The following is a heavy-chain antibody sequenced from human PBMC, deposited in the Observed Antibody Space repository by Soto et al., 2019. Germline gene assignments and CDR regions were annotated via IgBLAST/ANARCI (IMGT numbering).Heavy chain of an antibody. J-gene: IGHJ6*02. CDR1: GFTFDDYA. CDR3: AKDLVRGVTIGRVMDF. D-gene: IGHD3-10*01. CDR2: ISWNSGSP. V-gene: IGHV3-9*01. Sequence: EVQLVESGGGLVQPGRSLRLSCAASGFTFDDYAIHWVRQVPGKGLEWVSGISWNSGSPGYADSVKGRFTISRDNAKNSLYLQMNSLRPEDTALYYCAKDLVRGVTIGRVMDFWGQGTTVIVSS.